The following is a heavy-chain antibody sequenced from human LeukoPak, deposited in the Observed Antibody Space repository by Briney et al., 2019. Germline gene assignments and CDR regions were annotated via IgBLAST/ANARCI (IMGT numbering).Heavy chain of an antibody. J-gene: IGHJ6*03. CDR1: GFSFSTYW. D-gene: IGHD5-18*01. CDR3: ARDRREIKLWPREYYYYYMDV. CDR2: IKQDGSEK. V-gene: IGHV3-7*01. Sequence: GESLKISCAASGFSFSTYWMSWVRQAPGKGLEWVANIKQDGSEKYYVDSVKGRFTISRDNAKNSLNLQMNSLRPEDTAVYYCARDRREIKLWPREYYYYYMDVWGKGTTVTISS.